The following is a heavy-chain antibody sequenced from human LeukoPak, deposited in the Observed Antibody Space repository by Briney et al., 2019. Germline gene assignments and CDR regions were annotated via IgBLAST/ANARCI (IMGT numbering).Heavy chain of an antibody. Sequence: SETLSLTCTVSGGSISSYYCSWIRQPPGKGLEWIGYIYYSGSTNYNPSLKSRVTISVDTSKNQFSLKLSSVTAADTAGYYCARDLPITIFGVVIRAGMDVWGQGTTVTVSS. CDR2: IYYSGST. V-gene: IGHV4-59*01. CDR1: GGSISSYY. CDR3: ARDLPITIFGVVIRAGMDV. D-gene: IGHD3-3*01. J-gene: IGHJ6*02.